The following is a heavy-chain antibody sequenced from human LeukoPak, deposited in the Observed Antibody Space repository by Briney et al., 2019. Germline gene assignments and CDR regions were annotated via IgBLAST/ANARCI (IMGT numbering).Heavy chain of an antibody. Sequence: GESLQISCKGSGYRFISYWIAWVRRMPGKGREWMGIIYPGGSETRYDPSFQGQVTISADTSTSTAYLQWSSLRASDTAMYYCARASRDGYNQNFDHWGQGTQVTVSS. CDR2: IYPGGSET. CDR3: ARASRDGYNQNFDH. V-gene: IGHV5-51*01. D-gene: IGHD5-24*01. J-gene: IGHJ4*02. CDR1: GYRFISYW.